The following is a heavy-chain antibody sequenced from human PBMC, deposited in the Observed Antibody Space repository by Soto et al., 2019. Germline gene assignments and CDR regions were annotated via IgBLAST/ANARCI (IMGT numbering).Heavy chain of an antibody. CDR3: ARAPGLWFGELLSYPNYYYGMDV. Sequence: PSETLSLTCTVSGGSISSGGYYWSWIRQHPGKGLEWIGYIYYSGSTYYNPSLKSRVTISVDTSKNQFSLKLSSVTAADTAVYYCARAPGLWFGELLSYPNYYYGMDVWGQGTTVTVSS. CDR1: GGSISSGGYY. J-gene: IGHJ6*02. D-gene: IGHD3-10*01. CDR2: IYYSGST. V-gene: IGHV4-31*03.